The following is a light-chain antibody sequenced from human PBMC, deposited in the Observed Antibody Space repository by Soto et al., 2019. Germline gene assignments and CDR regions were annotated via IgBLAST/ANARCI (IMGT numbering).Light chain of an antibody. V-gene: IGLV1-47*01. CDR2: SNN. Sequence: QSVLTQPPSASGTPGQRVTISCSGSTSSIGSNYVYWYQQLPGTAPKLLIYSNNQRPSGVPDRFSGSKSGTSASLAIIGLRSEDEADYHCAAWDDSLSGLVFGGGTKVTVL. J-gene: IGLJ2*01. CDR1: TSSIGSNY. CDR3: AAWDDSLSGLV.